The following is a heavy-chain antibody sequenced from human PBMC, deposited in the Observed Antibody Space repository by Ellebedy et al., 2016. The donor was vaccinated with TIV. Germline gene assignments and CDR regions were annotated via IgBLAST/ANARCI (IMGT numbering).Heavy chain of an antibody. Sequence: MPSETLSLTCTVSGGSISSSSYYWGWIRQPPGKGLEWIGSIYYSGSTYYNPSLKSRVTISVDTSKNQFSLKLSSVTAADTAVYYCRRRPYYYDSSGPRDAFDIWGQGTMVTVSS. CDR2: IYYSGST. V-gene: IGHV4-39*01. J-gene: IGHJ3*02. D-gene: IGHD3-22*01. CDR1: GGSISSSSYY. CDR3: RRRPYYYDSSGPRDAFDI.